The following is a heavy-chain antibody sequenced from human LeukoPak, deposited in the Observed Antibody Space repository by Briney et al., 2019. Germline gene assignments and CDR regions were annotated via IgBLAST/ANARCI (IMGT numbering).Heavy chain of an antibody. J-gene: IGHJ4*02. CDR2: IWYDGSRI. D-gene: IGHD6-6*01. Sequence: GGSLRLSCAVSGITLSNYGMTWVHQAPGKGLDWVAVIWYDGSRIYYADSVKGRFTISRDNSKNTLYLQMNSLRAEDTAVYYCARAYSSSFEANFDYWGQGTLVTVSS. CDR1: GITLSNYG. V-gene: IGHV3-33*08. CDR3: ARAYSSSFEANFDY.